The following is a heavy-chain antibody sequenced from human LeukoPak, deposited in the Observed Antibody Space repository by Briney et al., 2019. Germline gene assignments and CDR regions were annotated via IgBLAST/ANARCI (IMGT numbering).Heavy chain of an antibody. V-gene: IGHV3-38-3*01. Sequence: GGSLRLSCAASGFTFSDFGMHWVRQAPGKGLEWVSSISGGSTYYADSRKGRFTISRDNSKNTLHLQMNSLRAEDTAVYYCARGRLTAGLYYYYYGMDVWGQGTTVTVSS. D-gene: IGHD6-13*01. CDR3: ARGRLTAGLYYYYYGMDV. CDR1: GFTFSDFG. CDR2: ISGGST. J-gene: IGHJ6*02.